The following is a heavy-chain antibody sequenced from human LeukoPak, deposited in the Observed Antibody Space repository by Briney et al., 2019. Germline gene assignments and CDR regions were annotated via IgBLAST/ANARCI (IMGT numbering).Heavy chain of an antibody. CDR3: ARHVDTAMAPYNFDY. CDR2: IIPIFGTA. D-gene: IGHD5-18*01. V-gene: IGHV1-69*13. Sequence: GASVKVSCKASGGTFSSYAISWVRQAPGQGLEWMGGIIPIFGTANYAQKFQGRVTITADESTSTAYMELSSLRSEDTAVYYCARHVDTAMAPYNFDYWGQGTLVTVSS. J-gene: IGHJ4*02. CDR1: GGTFSSYA.